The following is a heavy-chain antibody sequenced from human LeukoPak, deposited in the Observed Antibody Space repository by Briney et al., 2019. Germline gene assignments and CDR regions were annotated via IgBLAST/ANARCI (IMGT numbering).Heavy chain of an antibody. CDR3: AREGSIAVAFDY. V-gene: IGHV3-23*01. J-gene: IGHJ4*02. D-gene: IGHD6-19*01. CDR1: GFMFSTYA. Sequence: GGSLRLSCVASGFMFSTYAMGWVRQAPGRGLEWVSAISGSGDNIYYADSVKGRFTISRENSKNTLYLQMSSLRAEDTAVYYCAREGSIAVAFDYWGQGTLVTVSS. CDR2: ISGSGDNI.